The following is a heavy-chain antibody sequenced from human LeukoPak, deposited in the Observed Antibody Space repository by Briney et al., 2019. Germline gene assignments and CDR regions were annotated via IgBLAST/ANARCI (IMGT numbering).Heavy chain of an antibody. V-gene: IGHV3-15*01. J-gene: IGHJ5*02. CDR1: GLTFSNAW. D-gene: IGHD3-10*01. Sequence: GGSLRLSCSVSGLTFSNAWMNWVRQAPGKGLEWVGRIKSKSNGGTADYAAPVKGRFTISRDDSKNTLYLQMNSLKTEDTAVYYCTTARIMVRGVISWGQGTLVTVSS. CDR2: IKSKSNGGTA. CDR3: TTARIMVRGVIS.